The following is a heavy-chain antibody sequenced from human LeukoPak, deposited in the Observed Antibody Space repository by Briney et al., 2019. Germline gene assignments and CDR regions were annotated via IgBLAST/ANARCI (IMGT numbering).Heavy chain of an antibody. CDR2: IYTSGST. CDR1: GGSISSYY. V-gene: IGHV4-4*07. D-gene: IGHD2-2*01. Sequence: SSETLSLTCTVSGGSISSYYWSWIRQPAGKGLEWIGRIYTSGSTNYNPSLKSRVTMSVDTSKNQFSLKLSSVTAADTAVYYCARDYCSSTSCPFDYWGQGTLVTVSS. CDR3: ARDYCSSTSCPFDY. J-gene: IGHJ4*02.